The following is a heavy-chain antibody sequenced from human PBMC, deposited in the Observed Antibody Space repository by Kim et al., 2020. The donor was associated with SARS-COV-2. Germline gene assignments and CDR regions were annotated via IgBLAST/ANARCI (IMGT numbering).Heavy chain of an antibody. J-gene: IGHJ4*02. V-gene: IGHV4-39*01. D-gene: IGHD5-18*01. CDR1: GGSISSSSYY. CDR3: ASSWIQLWTHFDY. CDR2: IYYSGST. Sequence: SETLSLTCTVSGGSISSSSYYWGWIRQPPGKGLEWIGSIYYSGSTYYNPSLKSRVTISVDTSKNQFSLKLSSVTAADTAVYYCASSWIQLWTHFDYWGQGTLVTVSS.